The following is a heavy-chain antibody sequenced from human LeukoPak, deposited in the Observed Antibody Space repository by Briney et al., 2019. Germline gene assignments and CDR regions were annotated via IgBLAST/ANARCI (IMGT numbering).Heavy chain of an antibody. CDR3: ARDRDYYGSSGYDAPSLRV. Sequence: GASVKVSRKASGYTFTSYGISWVRQAPGQGLEWMGWISAYNGNTNYAQKLQGRVTMTTDTSTSTAYMELRSLRSDDTAVYYCARDRDYYGSSGYDAPSLRVWGQGTLVTVSS. D-gene: IGHD3-22*01. V-gene: IGHV1-18*01. J-gene: IGHJ1*01. CDR1: GYTFTSYG. CDR2: ISAYNGNT.